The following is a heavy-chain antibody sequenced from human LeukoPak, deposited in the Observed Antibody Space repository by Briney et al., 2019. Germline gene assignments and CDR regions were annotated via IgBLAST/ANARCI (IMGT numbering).Heavy chain of an antibody. CDR2: IYYSGST. V-gene: IGHV4-59*01. Sequence: PSETLSLTCTVPGGSISSYYWSWIRQPPGKGLEWIGYIYYSGSTNYNPSLKSRVTISVDTSKNQFSLKLSSVTAADTAVYYCARLPTTVTPSSWGQGTLVTVSS. D-gene: IGHD4-17*01. CDR1: GGSISSYY. CDR3: ARLPTTVTPSS. J-gene: IGHJ4*02.